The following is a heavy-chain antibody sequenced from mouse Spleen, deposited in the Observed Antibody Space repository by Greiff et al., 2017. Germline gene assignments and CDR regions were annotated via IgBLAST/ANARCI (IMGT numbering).Heavy chain of an antibody. D-gene: IGHD1-1*01. CDR1: GYSITSGYY. CDR3: ARDLDYYGSSHDY. Sequence: EVKLMESGPGLVKPSQSLSLTCSVTGYSITSGYYWNWIRQFPGNKLEWMGYISYDGSNNYNPSLKNRISITRDTSKNQFFLKLNSVTTEDTATYYCARDLDYYGSSHDYWGQGTTLTVSS. J-gene: IGHJ2*01. V-gene: IGHV3-6*01. CDR2: ISYDGSN.